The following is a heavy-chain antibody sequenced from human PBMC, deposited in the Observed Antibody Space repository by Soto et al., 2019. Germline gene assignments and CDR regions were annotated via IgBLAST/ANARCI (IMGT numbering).Heavy chain of an antibody. CDR2: ISSSSSYI. Sequence: GGSLRLSCAASGFTFSSYSMNWVRQAPGKGLEWVSSISSSSSYIYYADSVKGRFTISRDNAKNSLYLQMNSLRAEDTAVYYCARVSAAMDIYYYMDVWGKGTTVTVSS. V-gene: IGHV3-21*01. D-gene: IGHD2-2*01. J-gene: IGHJ6*03. CDR1: GFTFSSYS. CDR3: ARVSAAMDIYYYMDV.